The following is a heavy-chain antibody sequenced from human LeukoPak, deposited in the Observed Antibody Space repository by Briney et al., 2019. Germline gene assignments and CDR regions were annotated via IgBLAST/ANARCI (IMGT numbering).Heavy chain of an antibody. CDR2: ISYSGST. CDR3: ARQYSSGWPWFDP. CDR1: GGSISSGGYY. Sequence: SETLSLTCTVSGGSISSGGYYWGWIRQPPGKGLEWIGSISYSGSTGYNPSLKSRVTIFVDTSKNQFSLKLTSVTAADGGVYYCARQYSSGWPWFDPWGQGTLVTVSS. V-gene: IGHV4-39*01. J-gene: IGHJ5*02. D-gene: IGHD6-19*01.